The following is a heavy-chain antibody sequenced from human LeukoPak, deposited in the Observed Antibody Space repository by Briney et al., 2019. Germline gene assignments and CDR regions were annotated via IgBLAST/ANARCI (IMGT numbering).Heavy chain of an antibody. Sequence: GGPLRLSCSASGFIFSDYAMHWVRQAPGKGPEFVSTISINGGSKYYADSVKGRFTISRDNSKNMLYLQMNSLRVEDTAVYYCAKDVAPDSGWDLDYWGQGTLVTVSS. D-gene: IGHD6-19*01. CDR3: AKDVAPDSGWDLDY. J-gene: IGHJ4*02. CDR1: GFIFSDYA. CDR2: ISINGGSK. V-gene: IGHV3-64*04.